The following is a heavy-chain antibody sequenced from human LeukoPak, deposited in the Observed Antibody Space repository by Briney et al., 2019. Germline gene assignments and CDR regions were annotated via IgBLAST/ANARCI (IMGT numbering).Heavy chain of an antibody. CDR1: GFTFSTYS. V-gene: IGHV3-21*04. CDR3: ARVVEDY. Sequence: GGCLRLSCAASGFTFSTYSMNWVRPAPGKGLEWVSSISSSSSYIYYADSVKGRFTISRDNAKTSLYLQMNSLRAEDTAVYYCARVVEDYWGQGTLVTVSS. CDR2: ISSSSSYI. D-gene: IGHD2-15*01. J-gene: IGHJ4*02.